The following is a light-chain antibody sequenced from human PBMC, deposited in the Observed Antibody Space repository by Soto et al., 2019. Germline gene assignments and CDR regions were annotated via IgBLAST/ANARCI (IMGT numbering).Light chain of an antibody. V-gene: IGLV2-8*01. CDR3: SSYAGSNKI. CDR1: SSDVGGYNY. CDR2: EVT. Sequence: QSALTQPPSASGSPGQSVTISCTGTSSDVGGYNYVSWYQQHPGKAPKLMIYEVTQRPSEVPDRFSGSKSGNTASLTVSGLQAEDEADYYCSSYAGSNKIFGGGTQLTVL. J-gene: IGLJ2*01.